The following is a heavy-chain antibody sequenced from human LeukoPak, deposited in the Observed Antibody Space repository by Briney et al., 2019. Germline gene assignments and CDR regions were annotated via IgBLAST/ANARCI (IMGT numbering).Heavy chain of an antibody. CDR2: IYTSGST. CDR3: ARERELGYCSGGSCYPFDY. V-gene: IGHV4-61*02. D-gene: IGHD2-15*01. CDR1: GGSISSGSYY. Sequence: SETLSLTCTVSGGSISSGSYYWSWIRQPAGKGLEWIGRIYTSGSTNYNPSLKSRVTISVDTSKNQFSLKLSSVTAADTAVYYCARERELGYCSGGSCYPFDYWGQGTLVTVSS. J-gene: IGHJ4*02.